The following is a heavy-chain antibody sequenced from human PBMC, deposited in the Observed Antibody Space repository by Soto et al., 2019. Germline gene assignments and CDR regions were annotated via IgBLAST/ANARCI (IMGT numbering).Heavy chain of an antibody. V-gene: IGHV3-11*01. CDR1: GFTFSDYY. J-gene: IGHJ6*02. D-gene: IGHD6-19*01. CDR2: ISSSGSTI. CDR3: ARDGIAVAGTDYYYYGMDV. Sequence: VQLVEAGGGLVKPGGSLRHSCAASGFTFSDYYMSWIRQAPGKGLEWVSYISSSGSTIYYADSVKGRFTISRDNTKNSLYLQMNSLRAEDTAVYYCARDGIAVAGTDYYYYGMDVWGQGTTVTVSS.